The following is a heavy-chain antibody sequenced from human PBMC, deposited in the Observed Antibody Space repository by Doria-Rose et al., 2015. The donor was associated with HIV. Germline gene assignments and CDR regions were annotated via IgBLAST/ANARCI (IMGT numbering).Heavy chain of an antibody. J-gene: IGHJ4*02. CDR3: ATTWSGYYLDY. D-gene: IGHD3-3*01. V-gene: IGHV1-69*10. Sequence: RYPISWVRQAPGQGLEWMGGIIPVLGIRNYAQKFQGRVTITADESTSTAYIELSNLRSEDTAVYYCATTWSGYYLDYWGQGTLVTVSS. CDR2: IIPVLGIR. CDR1: RYP.